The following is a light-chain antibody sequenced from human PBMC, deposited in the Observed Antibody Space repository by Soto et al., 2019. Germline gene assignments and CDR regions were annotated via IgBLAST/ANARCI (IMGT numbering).Light chain of an antibody. V-gene: IGKV4-1*01. J-gene: IGKJ4*01. Sequence: DIVMTQSPDSLAVSLGERATINCKSSQSVLYSSNNKKYLAWYQQKPGQPPKLLIYWASTRESGVPDRFSGSGSGTDFTLTISSLQAEDVAVYYCQQYYSTPPTFGGGTKEEIK. CDR3: QQYYSTPPT. CDR2: WAS. CDR1: QSVLYSSNNKKY.